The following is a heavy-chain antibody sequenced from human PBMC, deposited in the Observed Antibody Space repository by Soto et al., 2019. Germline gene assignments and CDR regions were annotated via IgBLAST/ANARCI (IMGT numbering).Heavy chain of an antibody. CDR1: GLTFSTGFTFSSYW. Sequence: EVQLVESGGGLVQPGGSLRLSCVASGLTFSTGFTFSSYWMTWVRQAPGKGLEWVANIKQDGSEEYYVDSVKGRFTISRDNAKISLYLLMSSLRVEDTAVYYCARGAFPTWGSYPLDYWDLGTLVTVSS. CDR2: IKQDGSEE. CDR3: ARGAFPTWGSYPLDY. V-gene: IGHV3-7*04. D-gene: IGHD3-16*02. J-gene: IGHJ4*01.